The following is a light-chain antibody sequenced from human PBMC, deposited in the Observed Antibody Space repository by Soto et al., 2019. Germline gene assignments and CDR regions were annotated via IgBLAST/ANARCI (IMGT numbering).Light chain of an antibody. CDR2: ASS. CDR1: QDMLSR. CDR3: QQANSFPIT. J-gene: IGKJ3*01. V-gene: IGKV1-12*01. Sequence: DIQMTQSPSSVSASVGDRVTITCRASQDMLSRLAWYQQKPGEAPRLLIYASSNLQSGVPSWFSGSGSGTDFTLTISSLQPEDFATYYCQQANSFPITFGPGTRFDIK.